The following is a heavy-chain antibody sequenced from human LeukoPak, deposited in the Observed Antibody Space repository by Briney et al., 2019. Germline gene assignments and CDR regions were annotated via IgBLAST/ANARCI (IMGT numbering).Heavy chain of an antibody. CDR2: VNHSGST. J-gene: IGHJ3*02. CDR3: ARVLTEKSTGYYYPDAFDM. V-gene: IGHV4-34*01. Sequence: SETPSLTCAVYGGSFSGYYWNWIRQPPGKGLEWIGEVNHSGSTNYNPSLKSRVTISGDTSKNQFSLKLSSVTAADTAVYYCARVLTEKSTGYYYPDAFDMWGQGTMVTVSS. CDR1: GGSFSGYY. D-gene: IGHD3-22*01.